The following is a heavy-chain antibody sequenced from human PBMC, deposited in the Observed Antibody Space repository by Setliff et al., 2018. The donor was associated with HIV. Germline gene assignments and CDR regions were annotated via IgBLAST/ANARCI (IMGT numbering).Heavy chain of an antibody. CDR3: ARGYCSGGSCSPLYNY. CDR1: GGTFSSYA. J-gene: IGHJ4*02. D-gene: IGHD2-15*01. CDR2: FIPLPRIA. V-gene: IGHV1-69*10. Sequence: ASVKVSCKASGGTFSSYAISWVRQAPGQGLEWMGGFIPLPRIANYPQKFQGRVTITRDTSASTTYMELSSLRSEDTAVYYCARGYCSGGSCSPLYNYWGQGTLVTVSS.